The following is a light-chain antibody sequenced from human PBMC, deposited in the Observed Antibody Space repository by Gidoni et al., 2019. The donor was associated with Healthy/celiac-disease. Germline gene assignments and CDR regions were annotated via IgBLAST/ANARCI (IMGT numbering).Light chain of an antibody. Sequence: QSALTQPPSSSRSPGQSLTISCTGTSSDVVGYNVGSWYQQHPGKAPKLMIYEVSKRPSGVPDRFSGSKSGNTASLTISGLQAEDEADYYCSSYASSNNVVFGGGTKLTV. CDR1: SSDVVGYNV. J-gene: IGLJ2*01. CDR2: EVS. CDR3: SSYASSNNVV. V-gene: IGLV2-8*01.